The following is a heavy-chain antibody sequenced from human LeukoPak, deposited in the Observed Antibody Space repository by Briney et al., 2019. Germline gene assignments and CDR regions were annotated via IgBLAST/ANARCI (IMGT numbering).Heavy chain of an antibody. Sequence: GGSLRLSCAASGFTFSDYYMSWIRQAPGKGLEWVSYISRSGSTIYYADSVKGRFTISRDNAKNSLYLQMNSLRAEDTAVYYCAKGSNTYSSTSYWHFDLWGRGTLVTVSS. V-gene: IGHV3-11*04. CDR3: AKGSNTYSSTSYWHFDL. D-gene: IGHD6-19*01. CDR2: ISRSGSTI. J-gene: IGHJ2*01. CDR1: GFTFSDYY.